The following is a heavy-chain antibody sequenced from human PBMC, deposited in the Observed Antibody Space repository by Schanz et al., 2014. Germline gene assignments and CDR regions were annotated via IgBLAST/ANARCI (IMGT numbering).Heavy chain of an antibody. CDR3: ARDRRRYCSTASCLHDNWFDP. Sequence: VQLEQSGAEVKKPGSSMKVSCKASGGTFSTYPINWLRQAPGQGLEWMGRIIPIHGIVNYAQRFQDRVRITADKSTGTAYMELRSLRSDDTAVYYCARDRRRYCSTASCLHDNWFDPWGQGTLVTVSS. CDR2: IIPIHGIV. CDR1: GGTFSTYP. D-gene: IGHD2-2*01. V-gene: IGHV1-69*04. J-gene: IGHJ5*02.